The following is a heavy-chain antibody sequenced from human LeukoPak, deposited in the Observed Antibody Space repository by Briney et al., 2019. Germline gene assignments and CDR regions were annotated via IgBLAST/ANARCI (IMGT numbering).Heavy chain of an antibody. D-gene: IGHD1-26*01. CDR3: AKDSESGSFPHAFDI. Sequence: GGSLRLSCAASGFTFSSYAMSWVRQAPGKGLEWVSAISGSGGSTYYADSAKGRFTISRDNSKNTLYLQMNSLRAEDTAVYYCAKDSESGSFPHAFDIWGQGTMVTVSS. J-gene: IGHJ3*02. CDR2: ISGSGGST. CDR1: GFTFSSYA. V-gene: IGHV3-23*01.